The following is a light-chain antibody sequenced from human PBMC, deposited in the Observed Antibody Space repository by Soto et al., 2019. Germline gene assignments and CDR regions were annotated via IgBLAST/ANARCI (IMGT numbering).Light chain of an antibody. CDR3: AAWDASLSGHV. J-gene: IGLJ1*01. CDR1: STDFVSYN. CDR2: SDD. V-gene: IGLV1-47*02. Sequence: QSVLTQPPSVSGSPGQSVTISCTGTSTDFVSYNRVSWYQQPSGTAPKLLINSDDQRPSGVPDRFSASKSGTSASLAISGLRSEDEADYYCAAWDASLSGHVFGAGTKVTVL.